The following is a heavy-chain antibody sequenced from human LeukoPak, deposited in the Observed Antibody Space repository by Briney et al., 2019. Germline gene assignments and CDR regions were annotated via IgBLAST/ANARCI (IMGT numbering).Heavy chain of an antibody. CDR1: GFTFSSYS. D-gene: IGHD1-26*01. CDR2: ISSSSSYI. CDR3: ARHSGSYTAFDI. Sequence: GGSLRLSCAASGFTFSSYSMNWVRQAPGKGLEWVSSISSSSSYIYYADSVKGRFTISRDNAKNSLYLQMNSLRAEDTAVYYCARHSGSYTAFDIWGQGTMVTVSS. V-gene: IGHV3-21*01. J-gene: IGHJ3*02.